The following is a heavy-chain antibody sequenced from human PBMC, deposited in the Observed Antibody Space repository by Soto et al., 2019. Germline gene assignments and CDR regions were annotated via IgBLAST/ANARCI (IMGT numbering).Heavy chain of an antibody. CDR2: TYYRSKWYN. D-gene: IGHD4-17*01. J-gene: IGHJ5*02. CDR1: GDSVSSSSAT. V-gene: IGHV6-1*01. CDR3: ARATRTWFDP. Sequence: SQTLSLTCAISGDSVSSSSATWNWTRQSPSRGLEWLGRTYYRSKWYNEYAVSVKSRITINPDTSKNQFSLQLNSVTPEDTAVYYCARATRTWFDPWGQGTLVTVSS.